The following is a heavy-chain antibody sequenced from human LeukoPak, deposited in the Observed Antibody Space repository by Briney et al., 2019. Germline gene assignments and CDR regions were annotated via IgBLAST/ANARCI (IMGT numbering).Heavy chain of an antibody. CDR3: AILTLATSEESV. Sequence: GGSLRLSCAASGFTFSRYWMFWVRQSPGEGPVWVSRSDGTTTNYADSVKGRFTISRDNSKNTLYLQMNSLRAEDTAVYYCAILTLATSEESVWGQGTLVTVSS. V-gene: IGHV3-74*01. D-gene: IGHD5-12*01. CDR1: GFTFSRYW. J-gene: IGHJ4*02. CDR2: SDGTTT.